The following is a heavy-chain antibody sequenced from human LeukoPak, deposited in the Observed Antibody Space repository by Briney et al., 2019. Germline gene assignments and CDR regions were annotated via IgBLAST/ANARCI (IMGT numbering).Heavy chain of an antibody. D-gene: IGHD3-3*01. Sequence: ASVKVSCKASGYTFTSYDINWVRQATGQGLEWMGWMNPNSGNTGYAQKFQGRVTMTRNTSISTAYMELSSLRSEDTAVYYCARGSWAILGVVITGGDWFDPWGQGTLVTVSS. CDR2: MNPNSGNT. CDR3: ARGSWAILGVVITGGDWFDP. CDR1: GYTFTSYD. V-gene: IGHV1-8*01. J-gene: IGHJ5*02.